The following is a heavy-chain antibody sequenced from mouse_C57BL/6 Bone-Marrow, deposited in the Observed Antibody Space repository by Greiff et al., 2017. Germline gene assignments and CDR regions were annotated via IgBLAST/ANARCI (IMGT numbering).Heavy chain of an antibody. CDR1: GYTFTDYY. D-gene: IGHD1-1*01. Sequence: VKLVESGAELVKPGASVKISCKASGYTFTDYYINWVKQRPGQGLEWIGKIGPGSGSTYYNEKFKGKATLTADKSSSTAYLQLSSLTSEDSAVYFCARSDGSSPYYFDYWGQGTTLTVSS. CDR2: IGPGSGST. CDR3: ARSDGSSPYYFDY. J-gene: IGHJ2*01. V-gene: IGHV1-77*01.